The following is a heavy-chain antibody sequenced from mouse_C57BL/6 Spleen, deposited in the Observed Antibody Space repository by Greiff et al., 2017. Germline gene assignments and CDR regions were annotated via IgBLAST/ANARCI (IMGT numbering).Heavy chain of an antibody. V-gene: IGHV1-82*01. D-gene: IGHD3-3*01. CDR1: GYAFSSSW. CDR3: ARSGTEFAD. J-gene: IGHJ3*01. CDR2: IYPGDGDT. Sequence: VQLQQSGPELVKPGASVKISCKASGYAFSSSWMNWVKQRPGKGLEWIGRIYPGDGDTNYNGKFKGKATLTADKSSSTAYMQLSSLTSEDSAVYFCARSGTEFADWGQGTLVTVSA.